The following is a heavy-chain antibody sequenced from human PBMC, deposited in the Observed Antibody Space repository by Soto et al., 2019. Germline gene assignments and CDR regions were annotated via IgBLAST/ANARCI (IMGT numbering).Heavy chain of an antibody. V-gene: IGHV3-48*01. CDR3: ARADYDILTGYPQWAFDI. Sequence: GGSLRLSCAASGFTFSNSSMNWVRQAPGKGLEWVSYISSSSGTIYYADSVKGRFTISRDNAKNSLYLQMNSLRAEDTAVFYCARADYDILTGYPQWAFDIWGQGTMDTVSS. D-gene: IGHD3-9*01. CDR1: GFTFSNSS. J-gene: IGHJ3*02. CDR2: ISSSSGTI.